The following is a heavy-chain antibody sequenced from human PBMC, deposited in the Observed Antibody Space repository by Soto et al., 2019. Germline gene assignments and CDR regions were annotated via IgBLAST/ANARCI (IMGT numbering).Heavy chain of an antibody. Sequence: QVQLVQSGTEVKKPGASVKASSKPSGYTFGKYGISWVRQSPGQGLDWVGWTSVYHGNTVHAQKIRGRVNITTDTSTSTAYMELGSLKSDGTAIYYCAKDCSGASCGFDIWGQGTLVTVSS. J-gene: IGHJ4*02. CDR2: TSVYHGNT. CDR3: AKDCSGASCGFDI. D-gene: IGHD2-15*01. CDR1: GYTFGKYG. V-gene: IGHV1-18*01.